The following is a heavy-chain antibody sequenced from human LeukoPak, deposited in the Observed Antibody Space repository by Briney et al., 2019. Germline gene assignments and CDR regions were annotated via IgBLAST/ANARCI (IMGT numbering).Heavy chain of an antibody. CDR2: IWPGDSDI. CDR3: ATYSGTYFDY. V-gene: IGHV5-51*01. CDR1: GYGFASYW. D-gene: IGHD1-26*01. Sequence: GESLQSSCKGSGYGFASYWIGWVRQMPGKGLEWMGIIWPGDSDIRYSPSFQGQVTIFADKSISTAYLLWGSLKASDTAMYYCATYSGTYFDYWGQGTRVTVSS. J-gene: IGHJ4*02.